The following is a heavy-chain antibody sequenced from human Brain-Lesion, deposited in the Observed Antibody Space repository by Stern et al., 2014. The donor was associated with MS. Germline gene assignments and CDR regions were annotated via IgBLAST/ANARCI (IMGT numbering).Heavy chain of an antibody. CDR1: GCTISEIS. V-gene: IGHV1-24*01. CDR3: ATHRGRVTYYYGMDV. D-gene: IGHD2-21*02. J-gene: IGHJ6*02. Sequence: QLVQSGAEVKKPGASVKVSCKVSGCTISEISMHWGRQAPGKGLEWMGGFDPEHGEKRYAQKFQGRVTMAEDRSTDTAYMELSSLRSEDTAVYYCATHRGRVTYYYGMDVWGQGTTVTVSS. CDR2: FDPEHGEK.